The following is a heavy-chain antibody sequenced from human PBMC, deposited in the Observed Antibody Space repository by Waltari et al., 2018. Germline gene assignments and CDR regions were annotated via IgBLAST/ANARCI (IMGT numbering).Heavy chain of an antibody. D-gene: IGHD5-12*01. CDR1: GFVFDEFT. J-gene: IGHJ4*01. V-gene: IGHV3-43*01. Sequence: EVNLVESGGAVVQPGGFLRLPCTASGFVFDEFTMQWVRQVPGGGLQWVALISWDGGDTYYADSVKGRFTISRDNSRNSLYLEMKTLTLEDTALYYCATSDYAGKGDYWGHGTLVTVSS. CDR3: ATSDYAGKGDY. CDR2: ISWDGGDT.